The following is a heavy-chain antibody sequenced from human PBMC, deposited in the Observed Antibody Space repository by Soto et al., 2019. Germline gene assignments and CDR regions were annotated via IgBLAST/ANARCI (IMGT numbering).Heavy chain of an antibody. Sequence: SETLSLTSTVSGGSISSYYWSWIRQPPGKGLEWIGYIYYSGSTNYNPSLKSRVTISVDTSKNQFSLKLSSVTAADTAVYYCARESYSSSPDYWGQGTLVTVSS. CDR3: ARESYSSSPDY. CDR1: GGSISSYY. CDR2: IYYSGST. V-gene: IGHV4-59*01. D-gene: IGHD6-6*01. J-gene: IGHJ4*02.